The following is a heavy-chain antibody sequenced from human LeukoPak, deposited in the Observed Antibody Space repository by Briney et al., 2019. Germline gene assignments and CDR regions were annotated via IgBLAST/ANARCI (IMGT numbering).Heavy chain of an antibody. CDR2: IYPADSDI. CDR3: ARQEYCSGGSCYTWFDP. J-gene: IGHJ5*02. CDR1: GYSINNYW. Sequence: GETLKISCKGSGYSINNYWIGWVRQMPGKGLEWMGIIYPADSDIRYSPSFQGQVTISADKSISTAYLQWSSLKASDTAMYYCARQEYCSGGSCYTWFDPWGQGTLVIVSS. D-gene: IGHD2-15*01. V-gene: IGHV5-51*01.